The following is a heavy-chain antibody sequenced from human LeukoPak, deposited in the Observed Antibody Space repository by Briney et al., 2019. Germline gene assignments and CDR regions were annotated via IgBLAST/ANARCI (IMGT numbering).Heavy chain of an antibody. CDR3: ARRPRDTSGYYLGAFHD. J-gene: IGHJ3*01. CDR2: IGASGADT. D-gene: IGHD3-22*01. V-gene: IGHV3-23*01. CDR1: GFTFSSYA. Sequence: GGSLRLSCAASGFTFSSYAMTWVRQAPGKGLEWVSVIGASGADTYYSDSVKGRFTVSRDNSQNTLFLHMSSLRAEDTAVYFCARRPRDTSGYYLGAFHDWGQGTTVTVSS.